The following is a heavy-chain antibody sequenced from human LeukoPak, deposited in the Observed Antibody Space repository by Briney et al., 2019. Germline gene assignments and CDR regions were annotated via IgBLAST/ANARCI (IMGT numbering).Heavy chain of an antibody. CDR3: ARVYYYDSSGYDY. Sequence: GGSLRLSXAASGFTFSSYSMNWVRQAPGKGLEWVSSISSSSSYIYYADSVKGRFTISRDNAKNSLYPQMNSLRAEDTAVYYCARVYYYDSSGYDYWGQGTLVTVSS. D-gene: IGHD3-22*01. CDR1: GFTFSSYS. CDR2: ISSSSSYI. J-gene: IGHJ4*02. V-gene: IGHV3-21*01.